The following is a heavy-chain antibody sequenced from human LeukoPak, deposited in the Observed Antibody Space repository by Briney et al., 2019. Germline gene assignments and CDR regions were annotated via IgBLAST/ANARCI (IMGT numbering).Heavy chain of an antibody. Sequence: KPGESLKISCKRSGYSFTSYWIGWVRQMPGKGLECLGIIYPGDSDTIYSPSFQGQVTISADKSISTAYLQWSSLKASDTAMYYCATGGIYCSGGSCHDAFDIWGQGTMVTVSS. V-gene: IGHV5-51*03. CDR1: GYSFTSYW. CDR3: ATGGIYCSGGSCHDAFDI. CDR2: IYPGDSDT. J-gene: IGHJ3*02. D-gene: IGHD2-15*01.